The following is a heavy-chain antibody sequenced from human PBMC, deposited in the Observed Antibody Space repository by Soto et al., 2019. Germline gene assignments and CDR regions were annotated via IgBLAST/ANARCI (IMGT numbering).Heavy chain of an antibody. CDR3: ARLQFGEGFDY. J-gene: IGHJ4*02. D-gene: IGHD3-10*01. CDR2: ILHTGGA. V-gene: IGHV4-30-2*01. Sequence: SETLSLTCAVSGGSISGGGFSWSWIRQPPGKGLEWIGYILHTGGAQYNPSLKSRVSMSVDKSKNQFSLHLTSVTAADTAVYYCARLQFGEGFDYWGQGALVTVSS. CDR1: GGSISGGGFS.